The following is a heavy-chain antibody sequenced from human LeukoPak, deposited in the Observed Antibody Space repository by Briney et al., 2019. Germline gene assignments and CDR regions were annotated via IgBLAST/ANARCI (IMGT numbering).Heavy chain of an antibody. Sequence: PGGSLRLSCAASGFTFSDYYMSWIRQAPGKGLEWVSYISSSSSYTNYADSVKGRFTISRDNAKNSLYLQMSSLRPEDTAVYYCVKALTDDAFDIWGQGTMVTVSS. V-gene: IGHV3-11*06. CDR1: GFTFSDYY. J-gene: IGHJ3*02. CDR2: ISSSSSYT. CDR3: VKALTDDAFDI.